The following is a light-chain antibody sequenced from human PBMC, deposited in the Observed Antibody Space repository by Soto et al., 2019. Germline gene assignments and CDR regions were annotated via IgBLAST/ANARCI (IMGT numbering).Light chain of an antibody. CDR2: EDN. Sequence: NFMLTQPHSVSESPGKTVTISCTRSGGSIASGYVQWYRQRPGSAPTTVIYEDNQRPSGVPDRLSGSIDSSSNSASLTISGLQTEDEADYYCQSYHSSYPYVFGTGTKLTVL. V-gene: IGLV6-57*03. CDR3: QSYHSSYPYV. CDR1: GGSIASGY. J-gene: IGLJ1*01.